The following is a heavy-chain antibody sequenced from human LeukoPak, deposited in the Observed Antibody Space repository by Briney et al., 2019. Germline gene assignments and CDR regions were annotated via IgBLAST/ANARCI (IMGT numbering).Heavy chain of an antibody. Sequence: SQTLSLTCAVSGGSISSGGYSWSWIRQPPGKGLEWIGYIYHSGSTYYNPSLKSRVTISVDRSKNQFSLKLNSVTAADTAVYYCARGVGLVLRYFDSWGQGTLVTVSS. CDR2: IYHSGST. J-gene: IGHJ4*02. CDR1: GGSISSGGYS. V-gene: IGHV4-30-2*02. CDR3: ARGVGLVLRYFDS. D-gene: IGHD3-9*01.